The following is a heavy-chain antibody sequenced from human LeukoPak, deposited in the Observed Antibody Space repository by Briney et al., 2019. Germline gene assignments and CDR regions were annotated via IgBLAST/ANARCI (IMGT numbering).Heavy chain of an antibody. CDR2: IWYDGSNK. Sequence: GGSLRLSCAASGFTFSSYGMHWVRQAPGKGLEWVAVIWYDGSNKYYADSVKGRFTISRDNSKNTLYLQMNSLRAEDTAVYYCARDLGAVADWGYFDYWGQGTLVTVSS. CDR3: ARDLGAVADWGYFDY. D-gene: IGHD6-19*01. V-gene: IGHV3-33*01. CDR1: GFTFSSYG. J-gene: IGHJ4*02.